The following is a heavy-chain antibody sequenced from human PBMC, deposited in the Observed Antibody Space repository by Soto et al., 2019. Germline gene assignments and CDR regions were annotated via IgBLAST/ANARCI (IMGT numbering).Heavy chain of an antibody. J-gene: IGHJ4*02. CDR3: TKANRYCSGANCFTFDY. Sequence: GGSLSLSCTASGFALSNYSMSWVRQAPGKGLEWVSTFSSGGGGTYYADSVKGRFTISRDNSKNTLSLQMNSLRAEDTAVYYCTKANRYCSGANCFTFDYWGLRTLVTVSS. V-gene: IGHV3-23*01. CDR1: GFALSNYS. CDR2: FSSGGGGT. D-gene: IGHD2-15*01.